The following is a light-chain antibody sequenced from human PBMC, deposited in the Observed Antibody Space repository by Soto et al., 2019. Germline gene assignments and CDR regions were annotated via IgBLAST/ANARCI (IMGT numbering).Light chain of an antibody. V-gene: IGLV2-14*01. J-gene: IGLJ3*02. CDR2: EVS. CDR1: SSDVGGYDY. CDR3: SSYTSSSTWV. Sequence: QSVLTQPASVSGSPGQSITISCTGTSSDVGGYDYVSWYQQHPGKAPKVIIYEVSDRPSGVSNRFSGSKSGKMASLTISGLQAEDEADYYCSSYTSSSTWVFGGGTKLTVL.